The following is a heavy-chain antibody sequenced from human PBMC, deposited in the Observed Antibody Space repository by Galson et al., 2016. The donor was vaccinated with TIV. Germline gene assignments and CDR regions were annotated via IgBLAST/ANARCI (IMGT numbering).Heavy chain of an antibody. CDR1: GNAFTAYY. CDR3: ARHHDNQWLDPFEY. CDR2: INPNNGVT. V-gene: IGHV1-2*02. Sequence: SVKVSCKASGNAFTAYYIHWARQAPGQGLEWMGWINPNNGVTRTAQKFQGRVTVTRDMSIRTAYMELAGLRYDDTAVYYCARHHDNQWLDPFEYWGQGALVIVSS. J-gene: IGHJ4*02. D-gene: IGHD6-19*01.